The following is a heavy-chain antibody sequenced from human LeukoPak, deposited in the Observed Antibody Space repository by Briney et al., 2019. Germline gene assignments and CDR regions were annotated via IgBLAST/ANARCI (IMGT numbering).Heavy chain of an antibody. CDR2: IHSGGTT. V-gene: IGHV4-59*01. CDR3: ARDESGVFDY. Sequence: SETLSLTCTVSGGSFSSYYYNWIRQPPGKGLEWIGFIHSGGTTDYSPSLKSRVTMSVDASKNHFSLKLTSVTAADTAVYYCARDESGVFDYWGQGTLVTVSS. CDR1: GGSFSSYY. D-gene: IGHD3-3*01. J-gene: IGHJ4*02.